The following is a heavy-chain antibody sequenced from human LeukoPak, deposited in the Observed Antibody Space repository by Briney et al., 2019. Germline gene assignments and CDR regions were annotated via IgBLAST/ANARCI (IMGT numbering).Heavy chain of an antibody. J-gene: IGHJ2*01. V-gene: IGHV4-61*02. CDR3: ARRTYYYDSSGYYYGWYFDL. CDR1: GVSISSGSYY. CDR2: IYTSGST. Sequence: SQTLSLTGTVSGVSISSGSYYWSWIRQPAGKGLEWIGRIYTSGSTNYNPSLKSRVTISVDTSKNQFSLKLSSVTAADTAVYYCARRTYYYDSSGYYYGWYFDLWGRGTLVTVSS. D-gene: IGHD3-22*01.